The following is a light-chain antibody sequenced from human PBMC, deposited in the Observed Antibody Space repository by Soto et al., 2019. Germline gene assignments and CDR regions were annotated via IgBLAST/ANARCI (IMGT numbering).Light chain of an antibody. Sequence: IPMTQSPSTLSASVGDRVAITCRASESIGFWLDWYQKKPGKAPRFLIYKASTLQTGVPSRFSGSGSGTELTLTISSLQTDDLATYYCQQYNNYSWTFGQGNKVEIK. CDR3: QQYNNYSWT. V-gene: IGKV1-5*03. CDR1: ESIGFW. CDR2: KAS. J-gene: IGKJ1*01.